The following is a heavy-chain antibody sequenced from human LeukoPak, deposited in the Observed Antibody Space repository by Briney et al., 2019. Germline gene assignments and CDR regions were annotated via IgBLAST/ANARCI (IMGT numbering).Heavy chain of an antibody. V-gene: IGHV4-34*01. CDR2: INHSGST. D-gene: IGHD2-15*01. J-gene: IGHJ6*03. CDR1: GGPFSGYY. CDR3: ARVGYCSGGSCFTTPYYYYYYMDV. Sequence: PSETLSLTCAVYGGPFSGYYWSWIRQPPGKGLEWIGEINHSGSTNYNPSLKSRVTISVDTFKNQFSLKLSSVTAADTAVYYCARVGYCSGGSCFTTPYYYYYYMDVWGKGTTVTVSS.